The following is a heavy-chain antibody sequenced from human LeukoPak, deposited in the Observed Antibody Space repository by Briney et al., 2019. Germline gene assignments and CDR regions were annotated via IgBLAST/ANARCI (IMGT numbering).Heavy chain of an antibody. CDR3: ARDQLNYYDSSGSDDAFDI. D-gene: IGHD3-22*01. CDR1: GGSISSYY. Sequence: PSETLSPTCTVSGGSISSYYWTWIRQPAGKGLEWIGRIYTSGSTNYNPSLKSRVTMSVDTSKNQFSLKLSSVTAADTAVYYCARDQLNYYDSSGSDDAFDIWGQGTMVTVSS. CDR2: IYTSGST. J-gene: IGHJ3*02. V-gene: IGHV4-4*07.